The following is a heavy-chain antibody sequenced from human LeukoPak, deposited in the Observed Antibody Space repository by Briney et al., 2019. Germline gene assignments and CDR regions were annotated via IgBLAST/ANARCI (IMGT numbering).Heavy chain of an antibody. CDR2: ISGSGGST. J-gene: IGHJ4*02. Sequence: PGGSLRLSCAASGFTFSSYAMSWVRQAPGKGLEWVSAISGSGGSTYNADSVKGRFTISRDNSKNTLYLRMNSLRAEDTAVYYCAKDLIAIFGVVIWGQGTLVTVSS. D-gene: IGHD3-3*01. V-gene: IGHV3-23*01. CDR1: GFTFSSYA. CDR3: AKDLIAIFGVVI.